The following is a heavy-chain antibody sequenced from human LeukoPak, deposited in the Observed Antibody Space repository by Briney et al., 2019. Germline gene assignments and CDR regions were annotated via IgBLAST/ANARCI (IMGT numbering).Heavy chain of an antibody. CDR3: ARAEGVVVAAHIDV. CDR1: GYTFTNYG. J-gene: IGHJ6*03. V-gene: IGHV1-18*01. Sequence: ASVKVSCKASGYTFTNYGIYWVPQAPGQGLEWVAWISAYNGNTNYAQKLQGRVTVTTDTSTSTAYMELRSLRSDDTAIYYCARAEGVVVAAHIDVWGKGTTVTVSS. D-gene: IGHD2-15*01. CDR2: ISAYNGNT.